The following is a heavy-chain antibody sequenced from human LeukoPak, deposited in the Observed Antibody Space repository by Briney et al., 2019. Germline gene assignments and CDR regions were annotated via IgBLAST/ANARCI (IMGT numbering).Heavy chain of an antibody. CDR3: ARTGGYCSGGSCYPNYGMDV. CDR1: GGTFSSYT. Sequence: VASVKVSCKASGGTFSSYTISWVRQAPGQGLEWMGRIIPILGIANYAQKVQGRVTITADKSTSTAYMELSSLRSEDTAVYYCARTGGYCSGGSCYPNYGMDVWGQGTTVTVSS. D-gene: IGHD2-15*01. J-gene: IGHJ6*02. V-gene: IGHV1-69*02. CDR2: IIPILGIA.